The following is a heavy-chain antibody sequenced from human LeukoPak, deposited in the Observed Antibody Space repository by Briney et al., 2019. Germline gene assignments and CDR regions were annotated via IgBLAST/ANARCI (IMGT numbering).Heavy chain of an antibody. D-gene: IGHD2-2*01. CDR2: IYPGDSDT. CDR1: GYSFTSYW. CDR3: ARLGGYCSSTSCYGFDP. J-gene: IGHJ5*02. V-gene: IGHV5-51*01. Sequence: GESLKISCKGSGYSFTSYWIGWVRQMPGKGLEWMGIIYPGDSDTRYSPSFQGQVTISADKSISTAYLQWSSLKASDTAMYYSARLGGYCSSTSCYGFDPWGQGTLVTVSS.